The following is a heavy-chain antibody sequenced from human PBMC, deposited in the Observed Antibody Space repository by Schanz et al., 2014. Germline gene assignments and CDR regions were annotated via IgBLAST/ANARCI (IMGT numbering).Heavy chain of an antibody. CDR1: GFTVSSNY. J-gene: IGHJ4*02. V-gene: IGHV3-66*01. D-gene: IGHD3-9*01. Sequence: EVQLVESGGGLVQPGGSLRLSYAASGFTVSSNYMSWVRQAPGKGLEWVSFIYGGSTYYTDSVKGRFTISRDNSKNTLYLQMNSLRAEDTAVYYCARTTNPFNFDSWPYLDYWGQGTLVTVSS. CDR3: ARTTNPFNFDSWPYLDY. CDR2: IYGGST.